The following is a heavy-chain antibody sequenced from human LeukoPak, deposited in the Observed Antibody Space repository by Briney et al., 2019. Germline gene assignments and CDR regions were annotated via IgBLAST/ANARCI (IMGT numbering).Heavy chain of an antibody. CDR1: GFTFSSYS. CDR3: AGVASGAQWLTVGRFDY. Sequence: GGSLRLSCAASGFTFSSYSMNWVRQAPGKGLEWVSSISSSSSYIYYADSVKGRFTISRDNAKNSLYLQMNSLRAEDTAVYYCAGVASGAQWLTVGRFDYWGQGTLVTVSS. V-gene: IGHV3-21*01. CDR2: ISSSSSYI. D-gene: IGHD6-19*01. J-gene: IGHJ4*02.